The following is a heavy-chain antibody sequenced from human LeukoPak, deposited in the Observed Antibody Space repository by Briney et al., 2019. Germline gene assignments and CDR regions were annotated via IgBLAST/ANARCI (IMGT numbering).Heavy chain of an antibody. J-gene: IGHJ5*02. CDR2: IYTSGST. CDR3: ARDWVWQQWLVEGFDP. D-gene: IGHD6-19*01. V-gene: IGHV4-4*07. Sequence: PSETLSLTCTVSGGSISSYYWSWIRQPAGKGLEWIGRIYTSGSTNYNPSLKSRVTMSVDTSKNQFSLKLSSVTAADTAVYYCARDWVWQQWLVEGFDPWGQGTLVTVSS. CDR1: GGSISSYY.